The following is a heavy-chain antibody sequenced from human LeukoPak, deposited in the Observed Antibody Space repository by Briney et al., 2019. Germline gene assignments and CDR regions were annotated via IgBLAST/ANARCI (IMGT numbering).Heavy chain of an antibody. CDR2: IYHSGST. CDR1: GGSISSSNW. CDR3: ARVSGSSWYSYYYYYMDV. J-gene: IGHJ6*03. V-gene: IGHV4-4*02. Sequence: PSETLSLTCAVSGGSISSSNWWSWVRQPPGKGLEWIGEIYHSGSTNYNPSLKSRVTISVDTSKNQFSLKLSSVTAADTAVYYCARVSGSSWYSYYYYYMDVWGKGTTVTVSS. D-gene: IGHD6-13*01.